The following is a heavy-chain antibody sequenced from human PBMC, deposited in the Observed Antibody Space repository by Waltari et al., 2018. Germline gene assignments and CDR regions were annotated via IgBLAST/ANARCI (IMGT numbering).Heavy chain of an antibody. V-gene: IGHV1-69*13. D-gene: IGHD6-6*01. Sequence: QVQLVQSGAEVKKPGSSVKVSCKASGGTFSSYAISWVRHAPGPGLEWMGGIIPIFGTANYAQKFQGRVTITADESTSTAYMELSSLRSEDTAVYYCVRVEEGSSSSHPYYWYFDLWGRGTLVTVSS. CDR1: GGTFSSYA. CDR3: VRVEEGSSSSHPYYWYFDL. CDR2: IIPIFGTA. J-gene: IGHJ2*01.